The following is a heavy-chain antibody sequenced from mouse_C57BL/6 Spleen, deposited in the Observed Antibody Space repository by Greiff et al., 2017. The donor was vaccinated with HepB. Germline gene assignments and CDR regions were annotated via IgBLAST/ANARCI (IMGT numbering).Heavy chain of an antibody. D-gene: IGHD3-3*01. V-gene: IGHV1-19*01. Sequence: EVQLQQSGPVLVKPGASVKMSCKASGYTFTDYYMNWVKQSHGKSLEWIGVINPYNGGTSYNQKFKGKATLTVDKSSSTAYMELNSLTSEDSAVYYCARRGTGGTRFAYWGQGTLVTVSA. CDR3: ARRGTGGTRFAY. CDR1: GYTFTDYY. CDR2: INPYNGGT. J-gene: IGHJ3*01.